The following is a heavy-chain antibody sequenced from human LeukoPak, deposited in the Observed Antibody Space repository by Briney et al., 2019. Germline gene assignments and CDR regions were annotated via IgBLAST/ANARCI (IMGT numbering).Heavy chain of an antibody. J-gene: IGHJ4*02. V-gene: IGHV3-23*01. CDR2: IFGSGGSA. D-gene: IGHD2-15*01. Sequence: GGSLRLSCAASGFTFGSYAMYWVRRAPGKGLEWVSGIFGSGGSAHYADSVKGRFTISRDNSKNTVYLQMDSLRAEDTATYYCAKTTTGYSSGRYPAWPIDYWGQGTLVTVSS. CDR3: AKTTTGYSSGRYPAWPIDY. CDR1: GFTFGSYA.